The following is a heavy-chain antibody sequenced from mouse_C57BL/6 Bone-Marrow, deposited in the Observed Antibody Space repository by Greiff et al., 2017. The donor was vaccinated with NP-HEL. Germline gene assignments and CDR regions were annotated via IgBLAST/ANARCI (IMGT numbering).Heavy chain of an antibody. Sequence: VQLQQPGAELVKPGASVKMSCKASGYTFTGYWITWVKQRPGQGLEWIGDIYPGSGSTNYNEKFKSKATLTVDTSSSTAYMQLSSLTSEDSAVYYCARGDYGNYYAMDYWGQGTSVTVSS. CDR1: GYTFTGYW. D-gene: IGHD2-1*01. CDR3: ARGDYGNYYAMDY. V-gene: IGHV1-55*01. J-gene: IGHJ4*01. CDR2: IYPGSGST.